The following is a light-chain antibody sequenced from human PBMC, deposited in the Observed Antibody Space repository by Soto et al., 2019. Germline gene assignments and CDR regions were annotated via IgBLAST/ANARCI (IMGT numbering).Light chain of an antibody. CDR2: AAS. CDR1: QSISSY. V-gene: IGKV1-39*01. CDR3: QQSYSTVT. Sequence: DVQMTQSPSSLSASVGDRVTITCRASQSISSYLNWYQQKPGQAPKLLLYAASSLQSGVPSRFSASGSGTDFTLTITSLQPEDFATYYCQQSYSTVTFGQGTRLEIK. J-gene: IGKJ5*01.